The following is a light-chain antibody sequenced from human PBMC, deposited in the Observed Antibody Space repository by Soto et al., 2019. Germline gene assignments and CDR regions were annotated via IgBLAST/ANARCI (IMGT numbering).Light chain of an antibody. CDR3: HQFGYSPRT. Sequence: EIVLTQSPGTLSLSPGETATLSCRASQTVNSDYLAWCQQRPGQAPRLLIFATSRRATDIPDRFSGSGSGTDFTLAIRRLEPEDVAVYYCHQFGYSPRTFGQGTKVE. J-gene: IGKJ1*01. CDR1: QTVNSDY. CDR2: ATS. V-gene: IGKV3-20*01.